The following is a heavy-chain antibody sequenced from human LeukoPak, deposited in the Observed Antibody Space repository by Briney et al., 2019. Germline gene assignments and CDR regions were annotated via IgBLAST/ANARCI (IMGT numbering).Heavy chain of an antibody. D-gene: IGHD3-10*01. V-gene: IGHV3-21*01. CDR1: GFTFSSYG. J-gene: IGHJ4*02. CDR2: ISGSSSYI. CDR3: ARGEYGSGSYHIDY. Sequence: GGSLRLSCAASGFTFSSYGMSWVRQAPGKGLEWVSYISGSSSYIYYADSLKGRFTISRDDAKNSLYLQMNSLRAEDTAVYFCARGEYGSGSYHIDYWGQGTLVTVSS.